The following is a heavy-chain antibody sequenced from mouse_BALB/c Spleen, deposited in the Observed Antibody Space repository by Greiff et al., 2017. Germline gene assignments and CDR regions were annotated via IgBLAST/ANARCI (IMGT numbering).Heavy chain of an antibody. CDR1: GFTFSSYA. D-gene: IGHD1-1*01. J-gene: IGHJ4*01. Sequence: DVKLVESGGGLVKPGGSLKLSCAASGFTFSSYAMSWVRQSPEKRLEWVAEISSGGSYTYYPDTVTGRFTISGDNAKNTLYLEMSSLRSEDTAMYYCARDGGDGSSPRAMDYWGQGTSVTVSS. V-gene: IGHV5-9-4*01. CDR3: ARDGGDGSSPRAMDY. CDR2: ISSGGSYT.